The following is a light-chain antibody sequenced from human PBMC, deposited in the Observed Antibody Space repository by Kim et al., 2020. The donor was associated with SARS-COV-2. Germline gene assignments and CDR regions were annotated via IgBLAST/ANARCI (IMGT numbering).Light chain of an antibody. CDR3: QAWDSSTRV. CDR1: KLGDKY. J-gene: IGLJ2*01. V-gene: IGLV3-1*01. CDR2: QDS. Sequence: SVSPGQTASITCSGDKLGDKYACWYQQKPGQSPVLVIYQDSKRPSGIPERFSGSNSGNTATLTISGTQATDEADYYCQAWDSSTRVFGGGTKLTVL.